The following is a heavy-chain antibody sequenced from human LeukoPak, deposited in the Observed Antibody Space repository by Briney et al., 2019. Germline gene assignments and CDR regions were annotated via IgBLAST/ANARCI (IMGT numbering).Heavy chain of an antibody. V-gene: IGHV4-31*03. Sequence: PSETLSLTCTVSGGPISSGGYYWSWIRQHPGKGLEWIGYIYYSGSTYYNPSLKSRVTISVDTSKNQFSLKLSSVTAADTAVYYCARDSSGYHDYWGQGTLVTVSS. D-gene: IGHD3-22*01. CDR2: IYYSGST. CDR3: ARDSSGYHDY. J-gene: IGHJ4*02. CDR1: GGPISSGGYY.